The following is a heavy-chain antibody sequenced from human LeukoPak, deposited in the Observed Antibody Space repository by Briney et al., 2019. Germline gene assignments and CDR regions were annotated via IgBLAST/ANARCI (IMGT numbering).Heavy chain of an antibody. CDR1: GGTFSSYT. CDR2: IIPIFGTA. Sequence: SVKVSCKASGGTFSSYTISWVRQAPGQGLEWMGRIIPIFGTANYAQKFQGRVTITTDESTSTAYMELSSLRSEDTAVYYCARGGKGYSYGYSGWFDPWGQGTLVTVSS. J-gene: IGHJ5*02. CDR3: ARGGKGYSYGYSGWFDP. V-gene: IGHV1-69*05. D-gene: IGHD5-18*01.